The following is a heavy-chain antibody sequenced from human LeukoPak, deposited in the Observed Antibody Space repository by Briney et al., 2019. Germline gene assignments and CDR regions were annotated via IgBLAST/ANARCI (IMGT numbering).Heavy chain of an antibody. V-gene: IGHV1-8*01. Sequence: ASVKVSCKASGYTFTSYDINWVRQATGQGLEWMGWMNPNSGNTGYAQKFQGRVTMTRDTSTSTVYMELSSLRSEDTAVYYCASAYGVGATAVGAFDIWGQGTMVTVSS. J-gene: IGHJ3*02. D-gene: IGHD1-26*01. CDR2: MNPNSGNT. CDR1: GYTFTSYD. CDR3: ASAYGVGATAVGAFDI.